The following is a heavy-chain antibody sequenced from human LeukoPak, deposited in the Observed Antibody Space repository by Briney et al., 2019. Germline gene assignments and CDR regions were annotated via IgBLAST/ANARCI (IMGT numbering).Heavy chain of an antibody. CDR1: GGSITTSY. Sequence: PSETLSLTCTVSGGSITTSYWSWIRQPPGKGLEWIGYIYYTGSANYNPSLRSRVTISVDPSQNQFFLKLNSVTAADTAVYYCARALDTAMTYFDYWGQGTLVTVSS. CDR3: ARALDTAMTYFDY. CDR2: IYYTGSA. V-gene: IGHV4-59*01. D-gene: IGHD5-18*01. J-gene: IGHJ4*02.